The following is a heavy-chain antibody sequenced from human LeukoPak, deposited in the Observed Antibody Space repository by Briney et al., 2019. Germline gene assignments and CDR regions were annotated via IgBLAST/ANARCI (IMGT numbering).Heavy chain of an antibody. CDR1: GYTFTSYG. CDR3: ASGVATIISPRYYYMDV. Sequence: ASVKVSCKASGYTFTSYGISWVRQAPGQGLEWMGWISAYNGNTSYAQKLQGRVTMTTDTSTSTAYMELRSLRSDDTAVYYCASGVATIISPRYYYMDVWGKGTTVTVSS. J-gene: IGHJ6*03. V-gene: IGHV1-18*01. D-gene: IGHD5-12*01. CDR2: ISAYNGNT.